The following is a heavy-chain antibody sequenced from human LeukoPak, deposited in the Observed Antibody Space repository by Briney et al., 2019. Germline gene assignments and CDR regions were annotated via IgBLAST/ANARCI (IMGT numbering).Heavy chain of an antibody. CDR1: GGTFSSYA. D-gene: IGHD3-10*01. CDR3: ARDSYYYGSGNGLDV. CDR2: ISGYNGNT. V-gene: IGHV1-18*01. J-gene: IGHJ6*02. Sequence: ASVKVSCKASGGTFSSYAISWVRQAPGQGLEWMGWISGYNGNTNYAQMLQGRVTMTTDTSTSTAYMDLRSLRSDDTAVYYCARDSYYYGSGNGLDVWGQGTTVTVSS.